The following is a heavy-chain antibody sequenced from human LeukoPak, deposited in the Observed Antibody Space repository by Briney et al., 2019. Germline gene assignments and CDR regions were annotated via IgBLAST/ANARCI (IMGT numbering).Heavy chain of an antibody. CDR2: IYDSGST. Sequence: PSETLSLTCTVSGGSISSSSYYWGWIRQPPGKGLEWIGSIYDSGSTYYNPSLRSRVTISVDTSKNQFSLKLSSVTAADTAVYYCARLSYYYDSSGYYFDAFDIWGQGTMVTVSS. J-gene: IGHJ3*02. CDR1: GGSISSSSYY. D-gene: IGHD3-22*01. V-gene: IGHV4-39*01. CDR3: ARLSYYYDSSGYYFDAFDI.